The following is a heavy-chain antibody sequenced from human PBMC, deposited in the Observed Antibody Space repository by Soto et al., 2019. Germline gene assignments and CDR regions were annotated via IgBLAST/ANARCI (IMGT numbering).Heavy chain of an antibody. CDR3: AHFSDLEWFDP. J-gene: IGHJ5*02. CDR2: IFYTGST. D-gene: IGHD2-21*02. CDR1: GGSISRYF. V-gene: IGHV4-59*01. Sequence: SETLSLTCTVSGGSISRYFWSWIRQSPGKGLEWIGYIFYTGSTTYNPSLKSRVTISIDTSKNQFSLKLSSLTAADTAVYYCAHFSDLEWFDPWGQGTLVTVSS.